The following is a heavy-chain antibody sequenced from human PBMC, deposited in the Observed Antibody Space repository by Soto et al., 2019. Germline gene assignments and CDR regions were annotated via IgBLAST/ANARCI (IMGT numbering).Heavy chain of an antibody. J-gene: IGHJ6*02. Sequence: QVQLQESGPGLVKPSQTLSLTCTVSGGSISSGDYYWSWIRQPPGKGLEWIGYIYYSGSTYYNPSLKSRVTISVDTSKNQFSLKLSSVTAADTAVYYCAREVGAMVTTRYYYGMDVWGQGTTVTVSS. D-gene: IGHD5-18*01. CDR2: IYYSGST. V-gene: IGHV4-30-4*01. CDR3: AREVGAMVTTRYYYGMDV. CDR1: GGSISSGDYY.